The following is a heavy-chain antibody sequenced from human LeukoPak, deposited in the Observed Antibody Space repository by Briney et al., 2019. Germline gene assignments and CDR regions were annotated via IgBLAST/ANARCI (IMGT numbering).Heavy chain of an antibody. CDR2: ISGSGVST. CDR1: GFIFSSYA. Sequence: PGGSLRLSCAASGFIFSSYAMSWVGPAPGKGLEWVSIISGSGVSTYYADSVKGRLTISRDTSKNTLYLQMNSLRDEDTAVYYCAKAGRGYYFDYWGQGTLVTVSS. D-gene: IGHD6-13*01. CDR3: AKAGRGYYFDY. J-gene: IGHJ4*02. V-gene: IGHV3-23*01.